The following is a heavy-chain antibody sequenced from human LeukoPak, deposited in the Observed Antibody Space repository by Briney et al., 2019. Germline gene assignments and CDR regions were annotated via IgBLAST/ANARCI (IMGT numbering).Heavy chain of an antibody. D-gene: IGHD4-23*01. CDR2: ISRGRDDK. CDR1: GFTFSDYY. V-gene: IGHV3-11*06. CDR3: ARAGNGFYFDY. J-gene: IGHJ4*02. Sequence: PGGSLRLSCAGSGFTFSDYYMAWIRQTPGKGLQRVSYISRGRDDKAYADSVKGRFTISRDNAKNSLYLQMNGLRAEDTAVYYCARAGNGFYFDYWGQGTLVTVSS.